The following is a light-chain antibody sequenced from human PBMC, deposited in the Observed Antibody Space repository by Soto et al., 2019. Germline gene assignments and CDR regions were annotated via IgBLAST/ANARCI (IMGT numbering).Light chain of an antibody. CDR1: QSVSSY. Sequence: EIVLTQSPATLSLSPGEIATLSFSASQSVSSYLAWYQQKPGQAPRLLIYDASNRATGIPARFSGSGSGTDFTLTINSLEPEDFAVYYCQQRSNWPITFGQGTRLEIK. V-gene: IGKV3-11*01. J-gene: IGKJ5*01. CDR2: DAS. CDR3: QQRSNWPIT.